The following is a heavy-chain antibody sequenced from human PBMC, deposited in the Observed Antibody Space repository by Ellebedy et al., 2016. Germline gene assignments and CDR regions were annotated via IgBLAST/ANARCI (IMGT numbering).Heavy chain of an antibody. CDR2: ILSNDEK. Sequence: SGPTLVKPTETLTLTCTVSGLSLSNPKIGVSWIRQPPGEALEWLAHILSNDEKSYNTSLKNRVTIFKDTSKSQVVLTMANMDPVDTATYYCARISQYNWDFDHWGQGTLVTVSS. CDR1: GLSLSNPKIG. V-gene: IGHV2-26*01. CDR3: ARISQYNWDFDH. D-gene: IGHD1-20*01. J-gene: IGHJ4*02.